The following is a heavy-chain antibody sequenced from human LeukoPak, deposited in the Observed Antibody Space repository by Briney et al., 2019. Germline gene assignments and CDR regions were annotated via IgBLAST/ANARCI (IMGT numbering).Heavy chain of an antibody. Sequence: SETLSLTCTVSGGSISSGSYYWRWIRQPAGKGLEWIGRIYTSGSTNYNPSLKSRVTISVDTSKNQFSLKLSSVTAADTAVYYCARARGYSGYDLFDYWGQGTLVTVSS. V-gene: IGHV4-61*02. CDR2: IYTSGST. CDR1: GGSISSGSYY. J-gene: IGHJ4*02. D-gene: IGHD5-12*01. CDR3: ARARGYSGYDLFDY.